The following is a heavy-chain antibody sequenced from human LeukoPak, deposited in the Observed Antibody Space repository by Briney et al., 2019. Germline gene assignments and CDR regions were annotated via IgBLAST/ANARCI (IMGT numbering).Heavy chain of an antibody. CDR3: ARSLRGDAFDI. J-gene: IGHJ3*02. D-gene: IGHD4-17*01. CDR2: IYHSGST. Sequence: SETLSPTCAVSGGSISSGGYSWSWIRQPPGTGLEWIGYIYHSGSTYYNPSLKSRVTISVDRSKNQFSLKLSSVTAADTAVYYCARSLRGDAFDIWGQGTMVTVSS. CDR1: GGSISSGGYS. V-gene: IGHV4-30-2*01.